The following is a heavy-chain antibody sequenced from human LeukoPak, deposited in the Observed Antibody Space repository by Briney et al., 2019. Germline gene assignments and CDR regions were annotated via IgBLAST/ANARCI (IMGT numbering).Heavy chain of an antibody. J-gene: IGHJ5*02. CDR2: ISYDGSNK. D-gene: IGHD3-3*01. CDR3: ARPRGGGFLEPTYWFDP. V-gene: IGHV3-30-3*01. CDR1: GFTFSSYA. Sequence: GRSLRLSCAASGFTFSSYAMHWVCQAPGKGLEWVAVISYDGSNKYYADSVKGRFTISRDNSKNTLYLQMNSLRAEDTAVYYCARPRGGGFLEPTYWFDPWGQGTLVTVSS.